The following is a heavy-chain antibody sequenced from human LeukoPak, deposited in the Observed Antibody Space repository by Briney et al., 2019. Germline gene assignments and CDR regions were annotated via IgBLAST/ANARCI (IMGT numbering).Heavy chain of an antibody. V-gene: IGHV4-39*01. CDR2: IYYSGST. J-gene: IGHJ4*02. D-gene: IGHD3-3*01. CDR1: GGSISSSSYC. CDR3: ARGGTPRYYDFWSGPPGFRSYYFDY. Sequence: PSETLSLTCTVSGGSISSSSYCWGWIRQPPGKGLEWIGSIYYSGSTYYNPSLKSRVTISVDTSKNQFSLKLSSVTAADTAVYYCARGGTPRYYDFWSGPPGFRSYYFDYWGQGTLVTVSS.